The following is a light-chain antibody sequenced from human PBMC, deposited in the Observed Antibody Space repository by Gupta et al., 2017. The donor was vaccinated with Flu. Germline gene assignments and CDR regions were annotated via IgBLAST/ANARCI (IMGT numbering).Light chain of an antibody. J-gene: IGKJ4*01. CDR2: AAS. CDR3: QKYNSAHPT. CDR1: QDISSY. Sequence: ASVGDRVTITCRASQDISSYVAWYQQKSGKVPKLLIYAASSLQSGVPSRFSGSGSGTVFTLTIISLQPEDFATYYRQKYNSAHPTFGGGTK. V-gene: IGKV1-27*01.